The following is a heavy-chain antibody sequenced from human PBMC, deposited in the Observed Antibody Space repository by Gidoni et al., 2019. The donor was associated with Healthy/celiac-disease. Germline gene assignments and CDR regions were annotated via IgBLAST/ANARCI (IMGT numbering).Heavy chain of an antibody. CDR3: ATIGYCSSTSCYTGGAFDI. D-gene: IGHD2-2*02. Sequence: QVQLVQSGAEVKKPGASVKVSCKVSGYTLTELSMHWVRQAPGKGLEWMGGFDPEDGETIYAQKFQGRVTMTEDTSTDTAYMELSSLRSEDTAVYYCATIGYCSSTSCYTGGAFDIWGQGTMVTVSS. CDR2: FDPEDGET. CDR1: GYTLTELS. V-gene: IGHV1-24*01. J-gene: IGHJ3*02.